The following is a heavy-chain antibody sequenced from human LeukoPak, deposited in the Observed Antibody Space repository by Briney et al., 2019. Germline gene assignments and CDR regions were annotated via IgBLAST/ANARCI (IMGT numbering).Heavy chain of an antibody. CDR3: ATALAVAGTFDY. V-gene: IGHV1-46*01. Sequence: ASVKVSCKASGYTFTSYYMHWVRQAPGQGLEWMGIINPSGGSTSYAQKFQGRVTMTRDTSTSTVYMELSSLRSEDTAVYYCATALAVAGTFDYWGQGTLVTVSS. J-gene: IGHJ4*02. D-gene: IGHD6-19*01. CDR2: INPSGGST. CDR1: GYTFTSYY.